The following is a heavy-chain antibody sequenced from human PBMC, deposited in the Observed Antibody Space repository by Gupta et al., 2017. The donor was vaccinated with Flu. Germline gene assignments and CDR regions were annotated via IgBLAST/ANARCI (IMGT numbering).Heavy chain of an antibody. Sequence: EVQLLESGGGLVQPAGSLRLSCAASGFPFSNYAMNWVRQAPGKGLEWVSGISGSTGTTYYADSVKGRFTISRDNSKNTLYLQMNSLRAEDTAVYYCARGARGLAVAASDFDYWGQGTLVTVSS. CDR3: ARGARGLAVAASDFDY. CDR1: GFPFSNYA. V-gene: IGHV3-23*01. J-gene: IGHJ4*02. D-gene: IGHD6-19*01. CDR2: ISGSTGTT.